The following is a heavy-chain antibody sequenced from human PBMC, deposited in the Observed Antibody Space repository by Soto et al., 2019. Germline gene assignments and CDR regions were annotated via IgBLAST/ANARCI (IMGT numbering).Heavy chain of an antibody. CDR3: ARGIPPLRFLEWLPNYYYYYMDV. D-gene: IGHD3-3*01. CDR2: MNPNSGNT. J-gene: IGHJ6*03. CDR1: GYTFNSYD. V-gene: IGHV1-8*01. Sequence: GASVKVSCKASGYTFNSYDINWVRQENGKGLEWMGWMNPNSGNTGYAQKFQGRVTMTRNTSISTAYMELSSLRSEDTAVYYCARGIPPLRFLEWLPNYYYYYMDVWGKGTTVTVSS.